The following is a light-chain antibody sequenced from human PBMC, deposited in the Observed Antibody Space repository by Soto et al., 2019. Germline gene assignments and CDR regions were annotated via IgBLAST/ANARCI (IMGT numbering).Light chain of an antibody. J-gene: IGLJ2*01. CDR1: SGHSSYA. CDR3: QTWGTGFAVV. V-gene: IGLV4-69*01. CDR2: LNSDGSH. Sequence: QSVLTQSPSASASLGASAKLTCTLSSGHSSYAIAWHQQQPETGPRYLMKLNSDGSHNKGDGIPDRFSGSSSGAERYLTISSLQSEDEADYYCQTWGTGFAVVFGGGTKLTVL.